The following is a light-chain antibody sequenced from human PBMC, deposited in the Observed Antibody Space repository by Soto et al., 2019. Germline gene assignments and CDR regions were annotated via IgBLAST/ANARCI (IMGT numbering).Light chain of an antibody. V-gene: IGLV1-44*01. CDR3: AAWDDILNGWV. CDR2: SNN. J-gene: IGLJ3*02. CDR1: SSNIESNT. Sequence: QSVLTQPPSASGTPGQRVTISCAGSSSNIESNTVNWYQQLPITAPQLLIYSNNQRPSGVPDRFSGSKSGTSASLAISGLQSEDEADYYCAAWDDILNGWVFGGGTKLTVL.